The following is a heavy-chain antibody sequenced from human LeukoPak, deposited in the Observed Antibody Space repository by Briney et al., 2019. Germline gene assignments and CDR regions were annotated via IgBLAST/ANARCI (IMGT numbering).Heavy chain of an antibody. Sequence: GRSLRLSCAASGFTFDDYAMHWARQAPGKGLEWVSGISWNSGSIGYADSVKGRFTISRDNAKNSLYLQMNSLRAEDTALYYCAKEASIVGATKAFDYWGQGTLVTVSS. V-gene: IGHV3-9*01. CDR3: AKEASIVGATKAFDY. D-gene: IGHD1-26*01. J-gene: IGHJ4*02. CDR2: ISWNSGSI. CDR1: GFTFDDYA.